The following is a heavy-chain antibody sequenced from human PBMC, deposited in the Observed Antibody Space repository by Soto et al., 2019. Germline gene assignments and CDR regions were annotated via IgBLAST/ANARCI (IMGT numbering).Heavy chain of an antibody. CDR3: ATTLGYDDWLDS. J-gene: IGHJ4*02. CDR1: GYIFTRST. D-gene: IGHD3-22*01. Sequence: QVQLVQSGAEVKKPRASVKVSCKTPGYIFTRSTIHWVRQAPGQRIEWMAWINVGNGNTRYSQKFQGRLTLKRDTPGNTAYLELNRLISEDTAVYYCATTLGYDDWLDSWGQGTLVTVSS. CDR2: INVGNGNT. V-gene: IGHV1-3*01.